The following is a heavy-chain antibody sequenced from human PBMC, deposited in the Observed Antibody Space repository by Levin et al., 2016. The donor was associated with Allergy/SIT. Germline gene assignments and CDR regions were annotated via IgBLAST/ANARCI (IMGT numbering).Heavy chain of an antibody. V-gene: IGHV3-74*01. D-gene: IGHD3-10*01. CDR3: ARGGRSRGVEYYYYYGMDV. CDR2: INSDGSST. Sequence: VRQAPGKGLVWVSRINSDGSSTSYADSVKGRFTISRDNAKNTLYLQMNSLRAEDTAVYYCARGGRSRGVEYYYYYGMDVWGQGTTVTVSS. J-gene: IGHJ6*02.